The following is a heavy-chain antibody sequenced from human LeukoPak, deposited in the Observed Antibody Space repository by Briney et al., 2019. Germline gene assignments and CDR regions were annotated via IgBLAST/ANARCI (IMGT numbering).Heavy chain of an antibody. CDR1: GFTFNTYT. CDR3: ARERGTYYYDSSGYLDY. V-gene: IGHV3-30*04. CDR2: ISYDGSNK. J-gene: IGHJ4*02. Sequence: GGSLRLSCAASGFTFNTYTMNWVRQAPGKGLEWVAVISYDGSNKYYADSVKGRFTISRDNSKNTLYLQMNSLRAEDTAVYYCARERGTYYYDSSGYLDYWGQGTLVTVSS. D-gene: IGHD3-22*01.